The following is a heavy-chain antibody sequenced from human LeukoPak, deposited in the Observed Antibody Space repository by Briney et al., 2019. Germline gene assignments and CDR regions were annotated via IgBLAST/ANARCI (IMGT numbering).Heavy chain of an antibody. CDR2: INHNGNVN. Sequence: HPGRSLRLSCAASGSTFSSYWTNWARQAPGKGIEGVASINHNGNVNYFVESVKGRFTISRDKAKNSLYLQMSNLGGVDTGVYFGARGGGLDVWGQGATVTVSS. V-gene: IGHV3-7*03. CDR1: GSTFSSYW. D-gene: IGHD3-16*01. CDR3: ARGGGLDV. J-gene: IGHJ6*02.